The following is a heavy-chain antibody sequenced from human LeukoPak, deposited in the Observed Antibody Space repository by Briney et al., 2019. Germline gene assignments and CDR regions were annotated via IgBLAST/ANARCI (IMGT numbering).Heavy chain of an antibody. J-gene: IGHJ4*02. Sequence: GGSLRLSCAASGFIFSNYAMSWVHQAPGKGLDWVPTISGSGVSTYYVDSVKGRFTISRDNSKNTLYLQMNSLRAEDTAVYYCAKLPWGTAARPNFGMDYWGQGILVTVSS. CDR3: AKLPWGTAARPNFGMDY. CDR2: ISGSGVST. CDR1: GFIFSNYA. V-gene: IGHV3-23*01. D-gene: IGHD6-6*01.